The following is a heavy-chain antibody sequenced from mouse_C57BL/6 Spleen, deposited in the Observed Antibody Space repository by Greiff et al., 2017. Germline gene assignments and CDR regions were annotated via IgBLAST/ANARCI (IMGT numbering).Heavy chain of an antibody. D-gene: IGHD1-1*01. CDR1: GYTFTSYW. CDR3: ARNYGSSYRAWFAY. J-gene: IGHJ3*01. CDR2: IYPGSGST. Sequence: VQLQQPGAELVKPGASVKMSCKASGYTFTSYWITWVKQRPGQGLEWIGDIYPGSGSTNYNEKFKSKATLTVDTSSSTAYMQLSSLTSEDSAVYYCARNYGSSYRAWFAYWGQGTLVTVSA. V-gene: IGHV1-55*01.